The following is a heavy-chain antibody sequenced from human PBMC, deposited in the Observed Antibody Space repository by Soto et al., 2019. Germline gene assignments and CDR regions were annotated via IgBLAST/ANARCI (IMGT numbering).Heavy chain of an antibody. CDR1: GFTFSSYA. V-gene: IGHV3-23*01. Sequence: QPGGSLRLSCAASGFTFSSYAMSWVRQAPGKGLEWVSAISGSGGSTYYADSEKGRFTISRDNSKNTLYLQMNSLRAEDTAVYYCAKDFGPSYPYYYYGMDVWGQGTTVTVSS. CDR3: AKDFGPSYPYYYYGMDV. D-gene: IGHD3-3*01. J-gene: IGHJ6*02. CDR2: ISGSGGST.